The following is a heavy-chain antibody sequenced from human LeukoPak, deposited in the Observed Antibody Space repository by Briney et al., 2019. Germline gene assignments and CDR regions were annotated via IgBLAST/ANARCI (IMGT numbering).Heavy chain of an antibody. Sequence: SETLSLTCTVSGGSISSHYWSWIRQPPGKGLEWIGYIYYSGSTNYNPSLKSRGTISVDTSKNQFSLKLSPVTAADTAVYYCVCSQYCTNAVCWFDPWGQGTLVTVSS. D-gene: IGHD2-8*01. V-gene: IGHV4-59*11. CDR2: IYYSGST. CDR3: VCSQYCTNAVCWFDP. J-gene: IGHJ5*02. CDR1: GGSISSHY.